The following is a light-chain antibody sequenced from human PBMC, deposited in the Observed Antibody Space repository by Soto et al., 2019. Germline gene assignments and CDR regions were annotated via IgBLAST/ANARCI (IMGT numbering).Light chain of an antibody. Sequence: SYELTQPPSVSVAPGQTATITCGGDNIGSKSVHWYQQKPGQAPVLVVHDDSDRPSGIHERFSGSNSGKTATLTISRVEAGDEADYYCQVWHSSSDHYVFGIGTKVTVL. J-gene: IGLJ1*01. CDR1: NIGSKS. CDR3: QVWHSSSDHYV. CDR2: DDS. V-gene: IGLV3-21*02.